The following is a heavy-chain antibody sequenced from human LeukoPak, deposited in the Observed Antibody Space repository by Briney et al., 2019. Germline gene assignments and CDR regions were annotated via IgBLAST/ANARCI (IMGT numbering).Heavy chain of an antibody. CDR2: IRYDGSNK. CDR1: GFTFSSYG. V-gene: IGHV3-30*02. CDR3: AKFSAWFGEVYRFMDV. Sequence: GGALRLSCAASGFTFSSYGMHWVRQAPGKGLEWVAFIRYDGSNKYYADSVKGRFTISRDNSKNTLYLQMNSLRAEDTAVYYCAKFSAWFGEVYRFMDVWGKGTTVTVSS. J-gene: IGHJ6*03. D-gene: IGHD3-10*01.